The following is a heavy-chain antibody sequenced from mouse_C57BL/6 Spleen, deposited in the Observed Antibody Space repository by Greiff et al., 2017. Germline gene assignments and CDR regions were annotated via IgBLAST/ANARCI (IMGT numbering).Heavy chain of an antibody. Sequence: EVHLVESGPGLVKPSQSLSLTCSVTGYSITSGYYWNWIRQFPGNKLEWMGYISYDGSNNYNPSLKNRISITRDTTKNQFFLKLNSVTTEDTATYYCARDQGYGYDGAWFAYWGQGTLVTVSA. V-gene: IGHV3-6*01. CDR3: ARDQGYGYDGAWFAY. CDR1: GYSITSGYY. D-gene: IGHD2-2*01. J-gene: IGHJ3*01. CDR2: ISYDGSN.